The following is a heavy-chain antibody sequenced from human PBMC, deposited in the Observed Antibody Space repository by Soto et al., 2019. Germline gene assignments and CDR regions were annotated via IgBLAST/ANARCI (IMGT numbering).Heavy chain of an antibody. CDR3: AKGFIVVVTVLRPDDAFDV. Sequence: WGSLRLSCASSGFTFGNYGINWVRQAPGKGLEWVSGISGGGGSTYYADSVKGRFTVSRDPSKNSVFLEMNTLRAEDTAVYYCAKGFIVVVTVLRPDDAFDVWGQGTLVTVSS. CDR1: GFTFGNYG. J-gene: IGHJ3*01. V-gene: IGHV3-23*01. D-gene: IGHD2-21*02. CDR2: ISGGGGST.